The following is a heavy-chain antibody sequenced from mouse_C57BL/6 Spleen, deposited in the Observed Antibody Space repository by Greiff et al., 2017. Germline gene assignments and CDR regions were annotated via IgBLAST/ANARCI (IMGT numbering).Heavy chain of an antibody. J-gene: IGHJ2*01. CDR1: GYTFTSYW. CDR2: LDPSDSYT. V-gene: IGHV1-69*01. CDR3: ATIYYGNRGY. D-gene: IGHD2-1*01. Sequence: QVQLQQPGAELVMPGASVKLSCKASGYTFTSYWMHWVKQRPGQGLEWIGELDPSDSYTNYNQKFKGKSTLTVDKSSSTAYMQLSSLTSEDSAVYYCATIYYGNRGYWGQGTTLTVSS.